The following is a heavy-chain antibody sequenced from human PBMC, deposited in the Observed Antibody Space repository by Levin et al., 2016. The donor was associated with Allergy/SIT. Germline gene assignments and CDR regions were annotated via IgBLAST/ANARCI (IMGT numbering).Heavy chain of an antibody. CDR3: AKDGDSSGYQIGDY. V-gene: IGHV3-9*01. D-gene: IGHD5-12*01. CDR2: ISWNSGSI. J-gene: IGHJ4*02. CDR1: GFTFDDYA. Sequence: SLKISCAASGFTFDDYAMHWVRQAPGKGLEWVSGISWNSGSIGYADSVKGRFSISRDNAKNSLYLQMNSLRAEDTALYYCAKDGDSSGYQIGDYWGRGTLVTVSS.